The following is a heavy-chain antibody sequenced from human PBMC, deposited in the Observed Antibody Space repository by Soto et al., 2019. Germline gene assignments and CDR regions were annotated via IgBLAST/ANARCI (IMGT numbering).Heavy chain of an antibody. Sequence: ASVKVSCKASGYTFTSYAMHWARQAPGQRLEWMGWINAGNGNTKYSQKFQGRVTITRDTSASTAYMELSSLRSEDTAVYYCAREGMAAQAFDYPGQGTLVSVSS. V-gene: IGHV1-3*01. CDR3: AREGMAAQAFDY. CDR2: INAGNGNT. CDR1: GYTFTSYA. J-gene: IGHJ4*02.